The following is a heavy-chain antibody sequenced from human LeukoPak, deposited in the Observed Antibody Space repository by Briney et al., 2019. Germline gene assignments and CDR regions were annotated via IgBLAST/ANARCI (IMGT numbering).Heavy chain of an antibody. Sequence: SETLSLTRTVSGGSISSYYWSWIRQPAGKGLEWIGRIYTSGSTNYNPSLKSRVTMSVDTSKNQFSLKLSSVTAADTAVYYCARVDRLGAYGDYPPWWYFDLWGRGTLVTVSS. J-gene: IGHJ2*01. CDR3: ARVDRLGAYGDYPPWWYFDL. D-gene: IGHD4-17*01. CDR1: GGSISSYY. CDR2: IYTSGST. V-gene: IGHV4-4*07.